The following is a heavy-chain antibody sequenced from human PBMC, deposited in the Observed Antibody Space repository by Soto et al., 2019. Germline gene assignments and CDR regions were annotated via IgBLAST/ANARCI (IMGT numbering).Heavy chain of an antibody. CDR2: ISNSGRIT. V-gene: IGHV3-11*01. D-gene: IGHD3-16*01. CDR1: GFTFSDYY. CDR3: ARDHGGGGLTLEY. Sequence: QVHLEESGGGLVKPGGSLRLSCRASGFTFSDYYMSWIRQAPGKGLEWVADISNSGRITHHADSVEGRFTIYRDNAKDSLFLHLNNLRPEDSAIYYCARDHGGGGLTLEYWGQGTLVTVSS. J-gene: IGHJ4*02.